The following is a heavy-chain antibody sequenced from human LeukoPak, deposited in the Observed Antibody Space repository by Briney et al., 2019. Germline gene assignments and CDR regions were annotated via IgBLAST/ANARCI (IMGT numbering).Heavy chain of an antibody. CDR3: AIRERGYSWYDAFDI. CDR2: ISGSGGST. J-gene: IGHJ3*02. D-gene: IGHD5-18*01. Sequence: AGGSLRLSCAASGFTVSSYAMSWVRQAPGKGLEWVSAISGSGGSTYYADSVKGRFTISRDNSKNTLYLQMNSLRAEDTAVYYCAIRERGYSWYDAFDIWGQGTMVTVSS. CDR1: GFTVSSYA. V-gene: IGHV3-23*01.